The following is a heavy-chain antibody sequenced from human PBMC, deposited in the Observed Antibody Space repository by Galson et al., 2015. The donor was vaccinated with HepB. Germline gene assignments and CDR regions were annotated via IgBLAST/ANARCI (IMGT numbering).Heavy chain of an antibody. D-gene: IGHD3-10*01. Sequence: SCKVSGYTLTVLSMHWVRQAPGKGLEWMGGFDPEDGETIYAQKFQGRVTMTEDTSTDTAYMELSSLRSEDTAVYYCATGGYYYGSGSYDYWGQGTLVTVSS. V-gene: IGHV1-24*01. J-gene: IGHJ4*02. CDR2: FDPEDGET. CDR3: ATGGYYYGSGSYDY. CDR1: GYTLTVLS.